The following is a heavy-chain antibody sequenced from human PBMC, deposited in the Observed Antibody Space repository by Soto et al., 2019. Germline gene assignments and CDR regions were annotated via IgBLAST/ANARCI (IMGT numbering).Heavy chain of an antibody. Sequence: QVQLVESGGGVVQPGRSLRLSCAASGFTFSSYGMHWVRQAPGKGLEWVAVIWYDGSIKNYADSVKGRFTISRDNSKNTLYLQMNGLRAEDTAVYYCARTLDYDYGDLTEDYWGQGTLVTVSS. J-gene: IGHJ4*02. D-gene: IGHD4-17*01. V-gene: IGHV3-33*01. CDR1: GFTFSSYG. CDR2: IWYDGSIK. CDR3: ARTLDYDYGDLTEDY.